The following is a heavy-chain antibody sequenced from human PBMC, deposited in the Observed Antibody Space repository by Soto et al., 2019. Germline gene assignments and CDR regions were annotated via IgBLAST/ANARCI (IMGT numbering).Heavy chain of an antibody. CDR3: ASSHAGAHITAAVH. V-gene: IGHV4-30-2*01. CDR1: GGSISSSGYS. J-gene: IGHJ4*02. CDR2: VYHSGST. Sequence: SETLSLTCAVSGGSISSSGYSWSWIRQPPGKGLEWVGYVYHSGSTYYNPSLKSRVTISVDRSKNQFSLKLSSVTAADTAVYCCASSHAGAHITAAVHWGQGTLVTVS. D-gene: IGHD6-13*01.